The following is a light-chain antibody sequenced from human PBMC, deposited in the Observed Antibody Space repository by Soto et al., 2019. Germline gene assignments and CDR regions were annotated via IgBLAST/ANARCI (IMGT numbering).Light chain of an antibody. V-gene: IGLV2-8*01. CDR2: EVS. CDR3: CSYAGSSTSVV. Sequence: QSALTQPPSASGSPGQSVTISCTGTSSDIGGYNYVSWYRQHPGKAPKLMIFEVSKRPSGVPDRFSGSKSGNTASLTISGLQAEDEADYYCCSYAGSSTSVVFGGGTKLTVL. J-gene: IGLJ2*01. CDR1: SSDIGGYNY.